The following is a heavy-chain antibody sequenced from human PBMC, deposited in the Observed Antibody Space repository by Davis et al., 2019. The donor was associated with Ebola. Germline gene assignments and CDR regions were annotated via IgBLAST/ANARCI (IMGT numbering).Heavy chain of an antibody. CDR2: AYHSGSA. J-gene: IGHJ3*02. V-gene: IGHV4-31*03. CDR3: ARDRGWLQHDAFDI. Sequence: LRLSCSVSGASISSGDCYWSWIRQHPGKGPEWIGYAYHSGSAYYNPSLKSRVSISVDTSKNQFSLELRSVSVADTAVYYCARDRGWLQHDAFDIWGQGTMVTVSS. D-gene: IGHD5-24*01. CDR1: GASISSGDCY.